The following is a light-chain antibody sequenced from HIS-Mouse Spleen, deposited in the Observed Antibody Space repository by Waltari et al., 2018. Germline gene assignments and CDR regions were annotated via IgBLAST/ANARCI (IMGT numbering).Light chain of an antibody. Sequence: QSVLTQPPSASGTPGQRVPISCSGSSPNLGSNTVNWYQQLPGTAPKLLIYSNNQRPSGVPDRFSGSKSGTSASLAISGLQSEDEADYYCAAWDDSLNGRWVFGGGTKLTVL. CDR2: SNN. CDR3: AAWDDSLNGRWV. CDR1: SPNLGSNT. J-gene: IGLJ3*02. V-gene: IGLV1-44*01.